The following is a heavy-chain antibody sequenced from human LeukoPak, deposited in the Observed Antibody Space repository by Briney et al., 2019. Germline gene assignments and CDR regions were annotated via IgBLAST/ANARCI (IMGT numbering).Heavy chain of an antibody. CDR3: AGGGGLYYFDY. Sequence: SETLSLTCTVSGGSLSSYYWSWIRHPPGKGLEWIGYIYYSGSTNYSPSLKSRVTISVDTSKNQFSLKLSSVTAADTAGDYCAGGGGLYYFDYWGQGTLVTVSS. V-gene: IGHV4-59*12. CDR2: IYYSGST. D-gene: IGHD3-16*01. CDR1: GGSLSSYY. J-gene: IGHJ4*02.